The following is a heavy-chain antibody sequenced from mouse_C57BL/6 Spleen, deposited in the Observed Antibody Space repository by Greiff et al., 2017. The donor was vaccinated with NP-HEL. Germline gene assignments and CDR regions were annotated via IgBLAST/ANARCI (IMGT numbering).Heavy chain of an antibody. D-gene: IGHD3-1*01. Sequence: VQRVESGPGLVAPSQSLSITCTVSGFSLTSYGVHWVRQPPGKGLEWLVVIWSDGSTTYNSALKSRLSISKDNSKSQVFLKMNSRQTDDTAMYYCARHGHPYWYFDVWGTGTTVTVSS. CDR2: IWSDGST. CDR1: GFSLTSYG. CDR3: ARHGHPYWYFDV. J-gene: IGHJ1*03. V-gene: IGHV2-6-1*01.